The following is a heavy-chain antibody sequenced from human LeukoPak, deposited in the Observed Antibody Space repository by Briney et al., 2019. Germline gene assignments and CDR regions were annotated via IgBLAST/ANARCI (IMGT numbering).Heavy chain of an antibody. Sequence: GGSLRLSCAASGFTFSGSVMHWVRQASGKGLEWVGRITSKANSYATAYAASVKGRFTISRDDSKNTAYLQMNSLKTEDTAVYYCSLPERSGPFNWFDPWGQGTLVTVSS. J-gene: IGHJ5*02. CDR2: ITSKANSYAT. CDR3: SLPERSGPFNWFDP. D-gene: IGHD3-3*01. V-gene: IGHV3-73*01. CDR1: GFTFSGSV.